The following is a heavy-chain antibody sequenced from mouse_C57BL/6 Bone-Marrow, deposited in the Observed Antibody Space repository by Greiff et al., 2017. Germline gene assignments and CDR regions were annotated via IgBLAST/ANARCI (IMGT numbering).Heavy chain of an antibody. CDR1: GYTFTSYW. Sequence: VQLQQPGAELVKPGASVKMSCKASGYTFTSYWITWVKQRPGQGLEWIGDIYPTSGRTNYNEKFKSEAILTVDTSSNTAYMQLSSLTSEDSAVFYCARSGPLGRSFDYWGQDTTLTVSS. J-gene: IGHJ2*01. CDR2: IYPTSGRT. CDR3: ARSGPLGRSFDY. D-gene: IGHD4-1*01. V-gene: IGHV1-55*01.